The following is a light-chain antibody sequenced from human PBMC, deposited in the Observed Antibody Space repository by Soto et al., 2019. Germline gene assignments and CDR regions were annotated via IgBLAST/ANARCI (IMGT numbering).Light chain of an antibody. J-gene: IGLJ2*01. CDR2: EVF. CDR1: SSDVGSYNL. Sequence: QSALTQPASVSGSPGQSITISCTGPSSDVGSYNLVSWSQQYPGKAPKLIIFEVFKRPSGVSHRFSGSKSGNTASLTISGLQAEDEANYYCCSYAGRATYVFGGGTKVTVL. CDR3: CSYAGRATYV. V-gene: IGLV2-23*02.